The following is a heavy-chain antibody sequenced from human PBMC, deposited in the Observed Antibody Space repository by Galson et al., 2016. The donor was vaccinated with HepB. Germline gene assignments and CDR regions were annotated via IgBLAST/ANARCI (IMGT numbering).Heavy chain of an antibody. J-gene: IGHJ4*02. V-gene: IGHV3-74*01. CDR2: IDNDGSRT. CDR3: AKAVGGSSVSLPDY. D-gene: IGHD1-26*01. CDR1: GFTFSNYW. Sequence: SLRLSCAASGFTFSNYWMHWVRQAPGKGLVWVSRIDNDGSRTNYADSAKGRFTISRENSYNTLYLQMKSLRPDDTAVYYCAKAVGGSSVSLPDYWGQGALVTVSS.